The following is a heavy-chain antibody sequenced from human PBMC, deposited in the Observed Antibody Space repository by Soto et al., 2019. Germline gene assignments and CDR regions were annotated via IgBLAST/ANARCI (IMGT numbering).Heavy chain of an antibody. J-gene: IGHJ6*02. V-gene: IGHV1-2*04. CDR2: INPNSGGT. CDR1: GYTFTGYY. Sequence: ASVKVSCKASGYTFTGYYMHWVRQAPGQGLEWMGWINPNSGGTNYAQKFQGWVTMTRDTSISTAYMELSRLRSDDTAVYYCARDIGFVYSGYDSYYGMDVWGQGTTVPVSS. CDR3: ARDIGFVYSGYDSYYGMDV. D-gene: IGHD5-12*01.